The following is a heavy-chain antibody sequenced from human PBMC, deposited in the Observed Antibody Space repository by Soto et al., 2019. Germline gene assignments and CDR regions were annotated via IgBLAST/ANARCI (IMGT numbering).Heavy chain of an antibody. J-gene: IGHJ6*02. Sequence: PGGSLRLSCEASGFTFRNYDMHWVRQGTGKGLEWVSGISAAGDPDYADSVEGRFTISRXXXXXXFXLXMXXXXVGXTAVYYCARNDRDFYGLDVWGQGTTVTVSS. CDR3: ARNDRDFYGLDV. V-gene: IGHV3-13*05. CDR1: GFTFRNYD. CDR2: ISAAGDP.